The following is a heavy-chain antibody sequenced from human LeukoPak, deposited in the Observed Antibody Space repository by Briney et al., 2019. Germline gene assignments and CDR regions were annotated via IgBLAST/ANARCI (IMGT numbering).Heavy chain of an antibody. CDR3: ARAKSMGDPTDY. Sequence: GGSLRLSCAAPGFTFSNYWMTWVRQAPGKGLGWVSVIYSGGSTYYADSVKGRFTISRDNSKNTLYLQMNSLRAEDTAVYYCARAKSMGDPTDYWGQGTLVTVSS. CDR2: IYSGGST. D-gene: IGHD3-16*01. V-gene: IGHV3-53*01. J-gene: IGHJ4*01. CDR1: GFTFSNYW.